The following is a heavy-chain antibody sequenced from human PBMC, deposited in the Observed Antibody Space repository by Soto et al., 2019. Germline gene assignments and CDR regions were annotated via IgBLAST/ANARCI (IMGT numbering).Heavy chain of an antibody. CDR3: ARAPSGPRYGMDV. D-gene: IGHD3-10*01. V-gene: IGHV3-30-3*01. CDR1: GFTFSSYA. CDR2: ISYDGSNK. J-gene: IGHJ6*02. Sequence: QVQLVESGGGVVQPGRSLRLSCAASGFTFSSYAMHWVRQAPGKGLEWVAVISYDGSNKYYADSVKGRFTISRDNSKNPLYLQMNSLRAEDTAVYYCARAPSGPRYGMDVWGQGTTVTVSS.